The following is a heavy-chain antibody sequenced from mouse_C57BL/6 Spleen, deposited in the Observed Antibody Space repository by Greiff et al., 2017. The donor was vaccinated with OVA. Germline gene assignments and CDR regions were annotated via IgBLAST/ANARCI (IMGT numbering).Heavy chain of an antibody. V-gene: IGHV1-78*01. CDR3: AEGSWDSWFAY. CDR2: IYPRDGST. J-gene: IGHJ3*01. Sequence: QVQLQQSDAELVKPGASVKISCKASGYTFTDHTIHWMKQRPEQGLEWIGYIYPRDGSTKYNEKFKGKATLTADKSSSTAYMQLNSLTSEDSAVYCCAEGSWDSWFAYWGQGTLVTVSA. D-gene: IGHD4-1*01. CDR1: GYTFTDHT.